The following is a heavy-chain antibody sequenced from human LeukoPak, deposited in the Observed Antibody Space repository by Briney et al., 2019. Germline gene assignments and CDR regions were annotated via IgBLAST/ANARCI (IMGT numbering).Heavy chain of an antibody. Sequence: GGSLRLSCAASGFTFSSYWKSWVRQTPGKGLEWVANIKQDGSEKYYVDSVKGRFTISRDNARNSLYLQMNSLRAEDTAVYYCARDPTLISGWGGFDYWGQGTLVTVSS. CDR1: GFTFSSYW. J-gene: IGHJ4*02. D-gene: IGHD6-19*01. CDR2: IKQDGSEK. CDR3: ARDPTLISGWGGFDY. V-gene: IGHV3-7*01.